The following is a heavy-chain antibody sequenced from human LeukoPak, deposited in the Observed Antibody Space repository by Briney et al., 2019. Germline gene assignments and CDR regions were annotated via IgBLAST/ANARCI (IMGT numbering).Heavy chain of an antibody. Sequence: PSETLSLTCSVSGGSITSYYWSWIRQPPGKGLEWIGYIYYSGSTNYNPSLKSRVAISVNTSKNQFSLKLNSVTAADAAVYYCASRYSGTRDGDYFDYWGQGTLVTVSS. CDR2: IYYSGST. J-gene: IGHJ4*02. V-gene: IGHV4-59*08. CDR1: GGSITSYY. D-gene: IGHD1-26*01. CDR3: ASRYSGTRDGDYFDY.